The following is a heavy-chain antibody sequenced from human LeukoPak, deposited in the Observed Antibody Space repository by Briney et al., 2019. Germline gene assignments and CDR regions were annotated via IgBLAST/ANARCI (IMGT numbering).Heavy chain of an antibody. Sequence: PGGSLRLSCAASGFTFSSYAMSWVRQAPGKGLEWVAVISYDGSNKYYADSVKGRFTISRDNSKNTLYLQMNSLRAEDTAVYYCAKDGPYSSGWLLDYWGQGTLVTVSS. V-gene: IGHV3-30*18. CDR3: AKDGPYSSGWLLDY. D-gene: IGHD6-19*01. J-gene: IGHJ4*02. CDR2: ISYDGSNK. CDR1: GFTFSSYA.